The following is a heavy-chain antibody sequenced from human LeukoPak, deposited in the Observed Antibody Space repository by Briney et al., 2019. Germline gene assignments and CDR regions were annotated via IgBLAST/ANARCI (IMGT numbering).Heavy chain of an antibody. V-gene: IGHV3-30*04. J-gene: IGHJ4*02. CDR3: AKDLREVHFGDLYYDFWSGYYELDY. D-gene: IGHD3-3*01. CDR2: ISHDGRTK. CDR1: GFNFDNFA. Sequence: PGKSLTLSCVVSGFNFDNFAMHWVRQPLGKGLEWVAVISHDGRTKYYADSMKGRFTISRDNSKNTLYLQMNSLRAEDTAVYYCAKDLREVHFGDLYYDFWSGYYELDYWGQGTLVTVSS.